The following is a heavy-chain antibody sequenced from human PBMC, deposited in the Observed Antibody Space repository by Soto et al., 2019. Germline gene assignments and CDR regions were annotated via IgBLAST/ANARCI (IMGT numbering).Heavy chain of an antibody. Sequence: PXHTLSIAYVISGDSVSSNIAAWNCIRQSPSRGLEWLGRTYYRSKGYNDYALSVKSRITINPDTSKNHFSLQLNSVTPEDTAVYYCAREIAATGTFFWFDPWGQGTLVTASS. CDR3: AREIAATGTFFWFDP. CDR2: TYYRSKGYN. J-gene: IGHJ5*02. D-gene: IGHD6-13*01. CDR1: GDSVSSNIAA. V-gene: IGHV6-1*01.